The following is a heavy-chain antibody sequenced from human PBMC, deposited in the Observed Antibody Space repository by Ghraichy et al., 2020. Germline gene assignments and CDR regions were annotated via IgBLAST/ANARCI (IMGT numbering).Heavy chain of an antibody. CDR3: ARVTSTSTWDADP. J-gene: IGHJ5*02. V-gene: IGHV1-2*02. Sequence: ASVKVSCKASGYTFTDYYIHWVRQAPGQGLAWLGWINPNSGGTFLAQKFQGRVTMTTDTSITTAYMELSGLISDDTAVYFCARVTSTSTWDADPWGQGTLVTVSS. CDR1: GYTFTDYY. D-gene: IGHD6-13*01. CDR2: INPNSGGT.